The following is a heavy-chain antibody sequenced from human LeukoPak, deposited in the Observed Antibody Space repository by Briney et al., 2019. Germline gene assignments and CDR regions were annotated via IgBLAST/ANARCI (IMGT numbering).Heavy chain of an antibody. CDR1: GFTFYMYA. V-gene: IGHV3-23*01. CDR3: AKDRPNFHENSGHYYRRDGDS. D-gene: IGHD3-22*01. Sequence: PGGSLTLSCQASGFTFYMYAVSWVRQAPGKGLEWVASMCGTAGCTFYPDSVKGRFTISRDNSKNVLYLRMNSLTAEGTAIYYCAKDRPNFHENSGHYYRRDGDSWGQGTLVTVSS. J-gene: IGHJ5*01. CDR2: MCGTAGCT.